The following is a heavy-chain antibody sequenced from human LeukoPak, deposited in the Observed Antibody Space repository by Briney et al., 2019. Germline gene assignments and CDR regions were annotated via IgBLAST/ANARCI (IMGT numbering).Heavy chain of an antibody. Sequence: PSGTLSLTCAVSGGSISSSNWWSWVRQPPGKGLEWIGEIYHSGSTNYNPSLKSRVTISVDKSKNQFSLKLSSVTAADTAVYYCARDGREYSYGSDYWGQGTLVTVSS. D-gene: IGHD5-18*01. J-gene: IGHJ4*02. CDR2: IYHSGST. CDR3: ARDGREYSYGSDY. CDR1: GGSISSSNW. V-gene: IGHV4-4*02.